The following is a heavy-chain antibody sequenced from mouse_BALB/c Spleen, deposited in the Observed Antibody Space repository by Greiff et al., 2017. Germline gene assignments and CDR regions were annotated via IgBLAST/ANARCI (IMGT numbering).Heavy chain of an antibody. CDR2: IDPANGNT. Sequence: EVKLQESGAELVKPGASVKLSCTASGFNIKDTYMHWVKQRPEQGLEWIGRIDPANGNTKYDPKFQGKATITADTSSNTAYLQLSSLTSEDTAVYYCARQLGLRGFAYWGQGTLVTVSA. CDR1: GFNIKDTY. D-gene: IGHD3-1*01. V-gene: IGHV14-3*02. J-gene: IGHJ3*01. CDR3: ARQLGLRGFAY.